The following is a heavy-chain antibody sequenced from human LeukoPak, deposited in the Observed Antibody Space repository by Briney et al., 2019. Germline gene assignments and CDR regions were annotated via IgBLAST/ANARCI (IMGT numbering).Heavy chain of an antibody. V-gene: IGHV1-24*01. CDR2: FDPEDGET. CDR3: ATAAPGRYRYGRFDY. CDR1: GYTLTELS. Sequence: GASVKVSCKVSGYTLTELSMHWVRQAPGKGLEWMGGFDPEDGETIYAQKFQGRVTMTEDTSTDTAYMELSSLRSEDTAVYYCATAAPGRYRYGRFDYWGQGTLVTVSS. D-gene: IGHD5-18*01. J-gene: IGHJ4*02.